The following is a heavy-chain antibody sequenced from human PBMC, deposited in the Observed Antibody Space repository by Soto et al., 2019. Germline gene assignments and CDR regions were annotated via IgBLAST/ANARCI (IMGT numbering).Heavy chain of an antibody. CDR1: GFTISSYW. V-gene: IGHV3-7*01. D-gene: IGHD6-13*01. J-gene: IGHJ4*02. CDR2: INQDGGER. Sequence: GGSLRLSCVASGFTISSYWMHWVRQAPGKGLEWVANINQDGGERYFVDSVKGRFTISRDNANNSLYLQMNSLRAEDTALYFCARPIAATGGLWGQGTLVTVSS. CDR3: ARPIAATGGL.